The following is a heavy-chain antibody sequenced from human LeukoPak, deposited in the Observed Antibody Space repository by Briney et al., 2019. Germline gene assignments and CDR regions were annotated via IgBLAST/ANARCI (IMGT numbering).Heavy chain of an antibody. CDR2: IGPTGFDR. CDR1: GLTFSTSG. CDR3: ATETNGRHYDY. J-gene: IGHJ4*02. V-gene: IGHV3-21*06. D-gene: IGHD1-14*01. Sequence: GGSLRLSCTTSGLTFSTSGLNWVRQAPGKGLEWVASIGPTGFDRYHADSIKGRFTISRDNANNFLYLQMDSLRAEDTAVYYCATETNGRHYDYWGQGTLLTVSS.